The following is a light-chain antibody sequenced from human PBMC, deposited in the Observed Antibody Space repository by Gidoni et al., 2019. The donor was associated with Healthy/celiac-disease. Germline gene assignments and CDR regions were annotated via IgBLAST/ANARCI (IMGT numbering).Light chain of an antibody. CDR2: EVS. J-gene: IGLJ2*01. Sequence: SALTQPPSASGSPGQSVTISCTGTSSDVGGYNYVSWYQQHPGKAPKLMIYEVSKRPSGVPDRFSGSKSGNTASLTVSGLQAEDEADYYCSSYAGSKPVFGGGTKLTVL. V-gene: IGLV2-8*01. CDR1: SSDVGGYNY. CDR3: SSYAGSKPV.